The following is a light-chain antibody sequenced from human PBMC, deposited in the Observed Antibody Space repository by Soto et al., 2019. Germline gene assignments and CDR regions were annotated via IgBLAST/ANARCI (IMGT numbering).Light chain of an antibody. V-gene: IGKV3-15*01. Sequence: EIVLTQSPGTLSLSPGERATLSCSASQSVSSSYLAWYQQKPGQAPRLLIYGASIRATGFPARFSGSRSGTEFTLTISSLQSEDFAVYYCQQYNTWPRTFGQGSKVDIK. CDR1: QSVSSSY. CDR3: QQYNTWPRT. CDR2: GAS. J-gene: IGKJ1*01.